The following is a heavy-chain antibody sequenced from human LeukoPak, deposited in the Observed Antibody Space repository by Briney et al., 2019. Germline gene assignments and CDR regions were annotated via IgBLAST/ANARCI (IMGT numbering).Heavy chain of an antibody. CDR1: GGSISSSSYY. V-gene: IGHV4-39*01. Sequence: PSETLSLTCTVSGGSISSSSYYWGWIRQPPGKGLEWIGSIYYSGSTYYNPSLKSRVTISVDTSKNQFSLKLSSVTAADTAVYYCARLQYRYYYMDVWGKGTTVTVSS. CDR3: ARLQYRYYYMDV. CDR2: IYYSGST. D-gene: IGHD4-11*01. J-gene: IGHJ6*03.